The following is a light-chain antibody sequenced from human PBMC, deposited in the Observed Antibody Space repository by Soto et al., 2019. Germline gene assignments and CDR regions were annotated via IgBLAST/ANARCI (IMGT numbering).Light chain of an antibody. Sequence: DIQMTQSPSSLSASVGDRVTITCRASQDISSFLAWYQQKPGKVPKLLIYAASTLQSGVPSRFSGSGSGTEFTLTISDLQPEDFASYYCQHLNSYPLTFGGGTQVDIK. CDR2: AAS. J-gene: IGKJ4*01. CDR1: QDISSF. CDR3: QHLNSYPLT. V-gene: IGKV1-27*01.